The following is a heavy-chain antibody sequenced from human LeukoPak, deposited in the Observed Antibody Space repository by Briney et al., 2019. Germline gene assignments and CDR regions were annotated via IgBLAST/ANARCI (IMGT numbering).Heavy chain of an antibody. D-gene: IGHD3-10*01. V-gene: IGHV3-73*01. J-gene: IGHJ6*02. CDR2: IRSKANSYAT. CDR3: TTNYGSGSYYKEGYYYGMDV. Sequence: GGSLRLSCAAPGFTFSGSAMHWVRPASGEGVGWVGRIRSKANSYATAYAASVKGRFTISRDDSKNTAYLQMNSLKTEDTAVYYCTTNYGSGSYYKEGYYYGMDVWGQGTTVTVSS. CDR1: GFTFSGSA.